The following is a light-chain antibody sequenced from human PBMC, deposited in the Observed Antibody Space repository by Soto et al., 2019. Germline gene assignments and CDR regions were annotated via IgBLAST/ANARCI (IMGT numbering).Light chain of an antibody. V-gene: IGKV3-15*01. CDR2: GAS. Sequence: IVMTQSPATLSVSPGERVTLSCRARQSVGSNLAWYQQKPGQAPRLLIYGASTRATGIPARFSGSGSETEFTLTISSLQAEDSAVYYCQQYNNWITFGQGTRLEIK. CDR3: QQYNNWIT. CDR1: QSVGSN. J-gene: IGKJ5*01.